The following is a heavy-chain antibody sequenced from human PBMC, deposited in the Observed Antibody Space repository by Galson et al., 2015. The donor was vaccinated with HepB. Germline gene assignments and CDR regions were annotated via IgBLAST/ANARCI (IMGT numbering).Heavy chain of an antibody. V-gene: IGHV1-18*01. Sequence: SVKVSCKASGYTFTSYGISWVRQAPGQGLEWMGWISAYNGNTNYAQKLQGRVTMTTDTSTSTAYMELRSLRSDDTAVYYCARNSVSLWIEPAAFDYWGQGTLVTVSS. CDR3: ARNSVSLWIEPAAFDY. CDR1: GYTFTSYG. J-gene: IGHJ4*02. D-gene: IGHD5-12*01. CDR2: ISAYNGNT.